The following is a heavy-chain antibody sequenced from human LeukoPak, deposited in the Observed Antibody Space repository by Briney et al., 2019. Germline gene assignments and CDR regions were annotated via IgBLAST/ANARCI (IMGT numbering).Heavy chain of an antibody. CDR1: GFTVTTNY. CDR3: ARGRCGDDCYLSQTNWFDP. D-gene: IGHD2-21*02. J-gene: IGHJ5*02. V-gene: IGHV4-59*02. CDR2: IYYSGPI. Sequence: PGGSLRLSCAASGFTVTTNYMTWIRQPPGKGLEWIGYIYYSGPIHYNPSLKSRVTISLDTSKNQFSLKLSSVTAADTAVYYCARGRCGDDCYLSQTNWFDPWGQGTLVTVSS.